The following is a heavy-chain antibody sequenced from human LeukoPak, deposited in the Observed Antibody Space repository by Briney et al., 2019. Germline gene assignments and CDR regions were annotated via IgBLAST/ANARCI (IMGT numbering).Heavy chain of an antibody. CDR1: GGSISSYY. CDR2: IYTSGST. Sequence: SETLSLTCTVSGGSISSYYWSWIRQPAGKGLEWIGRIYTSGSTYYNPSLKSRVTMSVDTSKNQFSLKLSSVTAADTAVYYCAREGITGTTGDAFDIWGQGTMVTVSS. J-gene: IGHJ3*02. D-gene: IGHD1-7*01. CDR3: AREGITGTTGDAFDI. V-gene: IGHV4-4*07.